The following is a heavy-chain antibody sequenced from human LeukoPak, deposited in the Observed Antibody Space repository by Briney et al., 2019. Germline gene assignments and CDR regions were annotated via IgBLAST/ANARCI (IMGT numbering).Heavy chain of an antibody. Sequence: GGSLRLSCAASGFTFSSYWMSWVRQAPGKGLEWVANIKQDGSEKYYVDSVKGRFTISRDNAKNSLYLQMNSLRAEDTAVYYCARDGYSSGWYYWLDPWGQGTLVTVSS. CDR3: ARDGYSSGWYYWLDP. CDR2: IKQDGSEK. D-gene: IGHD6-19*01. J-gene: IGHJ5*02. V-gene: IGHV3-7*01. CDR1: GFTFSSYW.